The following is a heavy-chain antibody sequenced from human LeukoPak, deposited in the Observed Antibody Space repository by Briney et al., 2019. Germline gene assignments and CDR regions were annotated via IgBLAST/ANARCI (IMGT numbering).Heavy chain of an antibody. D-gene: IGHD2-8*01. J-gene: IGHJ4*02. Sequence: GGSLRLSCAASGFTFSSYAMSWVRRAPGKGLEWVSGISGSAGVTYSADSVKGRFTISRDNSKNTLYLHMNSLRAEDTAVYYRAKGSSDCTNGVCYFFDFDYWGQGTLVTVSS. CDR2: ISGSAGVT. CDR3: AKGSSDCTNGVCYFFDFDY. V-gene: IGHV3-23*01. CDR1: GFTFSSYA.